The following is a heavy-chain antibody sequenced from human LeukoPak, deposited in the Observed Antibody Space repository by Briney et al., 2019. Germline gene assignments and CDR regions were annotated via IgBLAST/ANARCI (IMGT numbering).Heavy chain of an antibody. V-gene: IGHV4-34*01. Sequence: SETLSLTFLVYGGSFSGYYWSWIGQPPGKGLEWIGEINHSGSTNYNPSLQSRVTMSVDTSKNQFSLKLSSVTAADTAVYYCASEPKLGYCSSTSCLRTDYWGQGILVTVSS. CDR3: ASEPKLGYCSSTSCLRTDY. CDR1: GGSFSGYY. CDR2: INHSGST. D-gene: IGHD2-2*01. J-gene: IGHJ4*02.